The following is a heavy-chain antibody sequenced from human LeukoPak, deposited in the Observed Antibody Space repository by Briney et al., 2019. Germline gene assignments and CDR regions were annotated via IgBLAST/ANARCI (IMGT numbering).Heavy chain of an antibody. Sequence: ASVKVSCKASGYTFTGYYMHWVRQAPGQGLEWMGWINPNSGGTNYAQKFQGRVTMTRDTSISTAYMELSRLRSDDTAVYYCARDHGGYSSTMYYYYYMDVWGKGTTVTVSS. J-gene: IGHJ6*03. D-gene: IGHD6-25*01. CDR3: ARDHGGYSSTMYYYYYMDV. CDR2: INPNSGGT. V-gene: IGHV1-2*02. CDR1: GYTFTGYY.